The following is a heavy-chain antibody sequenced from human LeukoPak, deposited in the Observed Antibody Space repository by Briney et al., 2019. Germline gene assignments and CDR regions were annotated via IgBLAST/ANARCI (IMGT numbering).Heavy chain of an antibody. V-gene: IGHV5-51*01. CDR3: ARHPPSYFDSSGFDY. CDR2: IYPGDSDT. J-gene: IGHJ4*02. CDR1: GYSFSKYW. D-gene: IGHD3-22*01. Sequence: GESLKISCKGSGYSFSKYWITWVRQTPGKGLEWMGIIYPGDSDTRYSPSFQGQVTISVDKSISTAYLQWSSLKASDTAMYNCARHPPSYFDSSGFDYWGQGTLVTVSS.